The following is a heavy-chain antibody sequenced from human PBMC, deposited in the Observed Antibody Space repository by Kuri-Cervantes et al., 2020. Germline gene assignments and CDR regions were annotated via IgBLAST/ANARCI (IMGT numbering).Heavy chain of an antibody. CDR2: ISTDGSST. CDR3: ARDPPGSGWSLDY. V-gene: IGHV3-74*01. D-gene: IGHD6-19*01. CDR1: GFTFTTYW. J-gene: IGHJ4*02. Sequence: GGSLRLSCAASGFTFTTYWMHWVRQAPGKGLVWVSRISTDGSSTSYADSVKGRFTMSRDNAKNTLYLQMNSLRPEDTAVYYCARDPPGSGWSLDYWGQGNLVTVSS.